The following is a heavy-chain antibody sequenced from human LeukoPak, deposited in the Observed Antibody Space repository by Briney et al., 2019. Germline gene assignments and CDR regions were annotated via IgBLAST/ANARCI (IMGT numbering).Heavy chain of an antibody. J-gene: IGHJ5*02. CDR2: IYYSGST. V-gene: IGHV4-39*02. CDR3: ARERIYSNEAFDP. Sequence: SETLSLTCTVSGGSISSSSYYWGWIRQPPGKGLEWIGSIYYSGSTYYNPSLKSRVTISVDTSKNQFSLKLSSVTAADTAVYYCARERIYSNEAFDPWGQGTLVTVSS. D-gene: IGHD4-11*01. CDR1: GGSISSSSYY.